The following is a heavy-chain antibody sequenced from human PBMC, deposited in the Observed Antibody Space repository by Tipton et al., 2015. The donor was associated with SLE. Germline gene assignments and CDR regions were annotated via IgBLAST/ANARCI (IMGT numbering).Heavy chain of an antibody. CDR2: ISSSNTYI. Sequence: SLRLSCAASGFTFSTYTINWVRQAPGKGLEWVSSISSSNTYIYYADSVKGRFTISRDNARNSLYLQMNSLRAEDTALYYCARDWGTVKAFDIWGQGTMVTVSS. D-gene: IGHD4-17*01. CDR3: ARDWGTVKAFDI. V-gene: IGHV3-21*01. J-gene: IGHJ3*02. CDR1: GFTFSTYT.